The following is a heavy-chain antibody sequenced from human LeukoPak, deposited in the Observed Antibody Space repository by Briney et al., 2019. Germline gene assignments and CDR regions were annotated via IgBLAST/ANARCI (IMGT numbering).Heavy chain of an antibody. V-gene: IGHV3-30*04. CDR1: GFTFSSYA. J-gene: IGHJ3*02. D-gene: IGHD3-22*01. Sequence: GRSLRLSCAASGFTFSSYAMHWVRQAPGKGLEWVAVISYDGSNKYYADSVKGRFTISRDNSKNTLYLQVNSLRAEDTAVYYGAREVMRITMIVVVRVGAFDIWGQGTMVTVSS. CDR2: ISYDGSNK. CDR3: AREVMRITMIVVVRVGAFDI.